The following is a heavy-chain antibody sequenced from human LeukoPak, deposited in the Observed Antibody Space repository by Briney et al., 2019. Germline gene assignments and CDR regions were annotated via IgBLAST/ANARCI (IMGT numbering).Heavy chain of an antibody. J-gene: IGHJ4*02. D-gene: IGHD6-13*01. Sequence: SETLSLTCTVSGGSFRSYYWGWIRQPPGKGLEWIGSIYYSGSTYYNPSLKSRVTISVDTSKNQFSLKLSSVTAADTAVYYCARHYDSSSWFDYWGQGTLVTVSS. CDR1: GGSFRSYY. CDR2: IYYSGST. V-gene: IGHV4-39*01. CDR3: ARHYDSSSWFDY.